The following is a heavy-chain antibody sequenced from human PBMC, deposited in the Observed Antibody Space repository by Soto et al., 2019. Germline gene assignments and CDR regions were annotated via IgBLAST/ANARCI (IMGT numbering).Heavy chain of an antibody. CDR3: ASEHYGFTPGMDV. Sequence: SETLSLTCAVYGGSFSGYYWSWIRQPPGKGLEWIGEINHSGSTNYNPSLKSRVTISVDTSKNQFSLKLSSVAAADTAVYYCASEHYGFTPGMDVWGQGTTVTVSS. J-gene: IGHJ6*02. CDR1: GGSFSGYY. CDR2: INHSGST. D-gene: IGHD4-17*01. V-gene: IGHV4-34*01.